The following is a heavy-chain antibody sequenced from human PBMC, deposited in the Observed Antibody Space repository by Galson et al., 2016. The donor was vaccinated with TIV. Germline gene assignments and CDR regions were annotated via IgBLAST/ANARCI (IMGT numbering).Heavy chain of an antibody. Sequence: SLRLSCAASGFSFSLNAMPWVRQAPGRGLEWVAVISCDGTNKYYADSVKGRLSVSRDNSKNTLYLQMSSLRAEDTAVYYCPNALGRGNIYYYGLDVWGQGTTVTVSS. CDR3: PNALGRGNIYYYGLDV. CDR2: ISCDGTNK. CDR1: GFSFSLNA. V-gene: IGHV3-30*04. D-gene: IGHD2/OR15-2a*01. J-gene: IGHJ6*02.